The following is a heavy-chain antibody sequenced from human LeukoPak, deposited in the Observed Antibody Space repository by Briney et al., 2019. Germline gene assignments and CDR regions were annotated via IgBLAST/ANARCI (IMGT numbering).Heavy chain of an antibody. V-gene: IGHV1-18*01. J-gene: IGHJ3*02. CDR3: ARLNYDSIKGAFDI. CDR2: TSAYNGNT. D-gene: IGHD3-22*01. CDR1: GYTFTSYG. Sequence: WASVKVSCKASGYTFTSYGISWVRQAPGQGLEWMGWTSAYNGNTNYAQKLQGRVTMTTDTSTSTAYMELRSLRSDDTAVYYCARLNYDSIKGAFDIWGQGTMVTVSS.